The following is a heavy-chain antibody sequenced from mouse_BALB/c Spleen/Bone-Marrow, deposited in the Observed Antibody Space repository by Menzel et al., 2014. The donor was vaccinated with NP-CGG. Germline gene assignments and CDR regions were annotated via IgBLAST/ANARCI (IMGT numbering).Heavy chain of an antibody. Sequence: DVQLQESGGGLVQPGGSLKLSCAASGFDFSRYWMSWVRQAPGKGLEWIGEINPDSNTINYTPSLKDKFIISRDNAKNTLYLQMSQVRSEDTALYYCARLNYYGNLFVWGAGTTVTGSS. CDR1: GFDFSRYW. CDR2: INPDSNTI. D-gene: IGHD1-1*01. V-gene: IGHV4-1*02. J-gene: IGHJ1*01. CDR3: ARLNYYGNLFV.